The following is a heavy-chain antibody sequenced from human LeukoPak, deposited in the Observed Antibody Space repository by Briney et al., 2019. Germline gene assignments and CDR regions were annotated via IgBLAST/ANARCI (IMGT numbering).Heavy chain of an antibody. D-gene: IGHD5-12*01. Sequence: PGGSLRLSCAASGFTVSSTCMSWVRQAPGKGLEWVSTIYSGGTTYYADSVKGRFTISRDNSKNTLYLQMNSLRAEDTAVYYCARDSGYISDYWGQGTLVTVSS. CDR2: IYSGGTT. CDR1: GFTVSSTC. CDR3: ARDSGYISDY. V-gene: IGHV3-66*01. J-gene: IGHJ4*02.